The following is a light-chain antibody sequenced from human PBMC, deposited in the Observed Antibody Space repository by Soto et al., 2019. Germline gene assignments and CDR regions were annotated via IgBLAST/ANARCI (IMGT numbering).Light chain of an antibody. CDR1: SSDVGGYNY. V-gene: IGLV2-14*01. J-gene: IGLJ1*01. CDR3: SSYAGSNTPLYV. CDR2: EVS. Sequence: QPVLTQPASVSGSPGQSITISCTGTSSDVGGYNYVSWYQQYPGKAPKLMIFEVSNRPSGVSNRFSGSKSGSTASLTISGLQAEDEADYYCSSYAGSNTPLYVFGTGTKLTVL.